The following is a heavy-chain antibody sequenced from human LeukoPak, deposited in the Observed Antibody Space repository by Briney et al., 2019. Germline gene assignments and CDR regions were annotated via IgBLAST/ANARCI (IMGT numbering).Heavy chain of an antibody. V-gene: IGHV1-69*04. CDR3: VTLRGEQGGDY. CDR2: IIPILGIA. CDR1: GGTFISYA. D-gene: IGHD3-16*01. J-gene: IGHJ4*02. Sequence: ASAKVSCKASGGTFISYAISWVRQAPGQRLEWMGRIIPILGIANYAQKFQSRVSITADKSTSTAYMELSSLRSEDTAVYPCVTLRGEQGGDYWGQGTLVTVSS.